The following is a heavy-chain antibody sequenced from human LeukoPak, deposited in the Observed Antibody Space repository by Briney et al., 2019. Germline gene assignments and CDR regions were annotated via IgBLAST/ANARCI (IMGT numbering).Heavy chain of an antibody. CDR3: ARDEGSYGSGSYNTPFDF. CDR1: GFTFSSYA. CDR2: ISYDGSNK. Sequence: PGGSLRLSCAASGFTFSSYAMHWVRQAPGKGLEWVAVISYDGSNKYYADSVKGRFTISRDNSKNTLYLQMNSLRAEDTAVYYCARDEGSYGSGSYNTPFDFWGQGTLVTVSS. J-gene: IGHJ4*02. D-gene: IGHD3-10*01. V-gene: IGHV3-30*04.